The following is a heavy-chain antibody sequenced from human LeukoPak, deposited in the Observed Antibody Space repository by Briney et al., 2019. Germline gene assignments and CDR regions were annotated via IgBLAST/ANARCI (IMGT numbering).Heavy chain of an antibody. CDR2: INYCGGST. CDR3: ARDRTLGYCSSTSCYYYFDY. CDR1: GYTFTSYY. D-gene: IGHD2-2*01. Sequence: ASVKVSCKASGYTFTSYYMHWVRQAPGQGLEWMGIINYCGGSTSYAQKFQGRVTMTRDTSTSTVYMELSSLRSEDTAVYYCARDRTLGYCSSTSCYYYFDYWGQGTLVTVST. V-gene: IGHV1-46*01. J-gene: IGHJ4*02.